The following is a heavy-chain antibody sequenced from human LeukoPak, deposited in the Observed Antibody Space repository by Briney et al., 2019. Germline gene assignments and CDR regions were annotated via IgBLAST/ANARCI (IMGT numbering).Heavy chain of an antibody. V-gene: IGHV3-53*01. CDR3: ARFDSNSSGIDS. CDR2: IYSGGST. Sequence: GGSLRLSCAASGFTVSSNYMSWVRQAPGKGPEWVSVIYSGGSTYYADSVKGRFTISRDNSNNTLYLQMSSVRDGHTGLYDCARFDSNSSGIDSWGQGTLVTVSS. D-gene: IGHD3-22*01. J-gene: IGHJ4*02. CDR1: GFTVSSNY.